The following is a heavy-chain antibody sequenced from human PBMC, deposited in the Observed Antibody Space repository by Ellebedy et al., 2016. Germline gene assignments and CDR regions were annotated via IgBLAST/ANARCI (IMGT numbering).Heavy chain of an antibody. CDR3: ARSDKERYSGYNYLDYFDY. CDR2: ISYDGSNK. Sequence: GGSLRLSCAASGFTFSSYAMHWVRQAPGKGLEWVAVISYDGSNKYYADSVKGRFTISRDISENTLYLQMSSLRAEDTAVYYCARSDKERYSGYNYLDYFDYWGQGTLVTVSS. D-gene: IGHD5-12*01. V-gene: IGHV3-30*04. CDR1: GFTFSSYA. J-gene: IGHJ4*02.